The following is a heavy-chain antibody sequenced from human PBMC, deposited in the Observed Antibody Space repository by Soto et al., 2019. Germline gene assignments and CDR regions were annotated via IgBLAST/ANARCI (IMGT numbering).Heavy chain of an antibody. CDR1: GFIFSGYV. J-gene: IGHJ5*02. Sequence: GGSLRLSCAASGFIFSGYVISWVRQAPGKGMEWVSVIGFSGGSRFYADSVKGRFTVSRDISKNTVYLQMNSLRAEDTAVYYCAKSQDEMATNSMVDLWGQGTLLTVSS. CDR3: AKSQDEMATNSMVDL. D-gene: IGHD5-12*01. V-gene: IGHV3-23*01. CDR2: IGFSGGSR.